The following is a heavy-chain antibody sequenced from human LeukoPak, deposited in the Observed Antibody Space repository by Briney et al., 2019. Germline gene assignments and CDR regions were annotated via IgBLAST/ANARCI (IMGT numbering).Heavy chain of an antibody. J-gene: IGHJ4*02. Sequence: GGSLRLSCAVSGFTFNSYTMHWVRQAPGTGLEWVAVIWYDGSNKYYADSVKGRFTISRDNSKNTLYLQMNSLRAEDTAVYYCAREAAALDYWGQGTLVTVSS. CDR1: GFTFNSYT. V-gene: IGHV3-33*08. D-gene: IGHD6-13*01. CDR2: IWYDGSNK. CDR3: AREAAALDY.